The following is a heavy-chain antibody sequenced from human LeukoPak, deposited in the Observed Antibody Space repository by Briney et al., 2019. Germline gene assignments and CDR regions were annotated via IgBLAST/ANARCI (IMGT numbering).Heavy chain of an antibody. CDR1: GYTLRGHL. J-gene: IGHJ4*02. Sequence: ASVKVSCKASGYTLRGHLMHWVRQAPGQGLEWMGWIYPNSGGTKYAQKFQGRVTMTRDTSISTIYMELSSLRSDDTAVYYCARFSGSSNFDYWGQGTLVTVPS. V-gene: IGHV1-2*02. CDR2: IYPNSGGT. D-gene: IGHD1-26*01. CDR3: ARFSGSSNFDY.